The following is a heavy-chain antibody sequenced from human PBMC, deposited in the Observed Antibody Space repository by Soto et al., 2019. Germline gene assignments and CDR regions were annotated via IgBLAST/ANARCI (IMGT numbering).Heavy chain of an antibody. CDR2: ISTYNGDT. V-gene: IGHV1-18*01. CDR3: ARAGAAPYDYYGMDF. CDR1: GYTFSTSG. J-gene: IGHJ6*02. Sequence: QVQLVQSGAEVRKPGASVKVSCKASGYTFSTSGMSWLRQAPGQGLEWMGWISTYNGDTNDAPKFQDRVTMPFDTSTNTVYLELRSLRSDDTAVYYGARAGAAPYDYYGMDFWGQGTRVTVSS. D-gene: IGHD2-15*01.